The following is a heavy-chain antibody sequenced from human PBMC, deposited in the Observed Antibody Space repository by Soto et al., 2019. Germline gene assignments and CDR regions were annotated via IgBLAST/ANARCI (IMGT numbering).Heavy chain of an antibody. V-gene: IGHV4-34*01. J-gene: IGHJ6*03. CDR2: INHSGST. D-gene: IGHD3-3*01. CDR3: ARALFYDFWSGYYGYYYYMDV. CDR1: GGSFSGYY. Sequence: PSETLSLTCAVYGGSFSGYYWSWIRQPPGKGLEWIGEINHSGSTNYNPSLKSRVTISVDTSKNQFSLKLSSVTAADTAVYYCARALFYDFWSGYYGYYYYMDVWGKGTTVTVSS.